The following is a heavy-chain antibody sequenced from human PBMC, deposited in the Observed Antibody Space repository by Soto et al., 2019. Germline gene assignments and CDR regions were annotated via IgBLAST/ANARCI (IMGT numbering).Heavy chain of an antibody. Sequence: SETLSLTCTVSGGSISSGDYYWSWIRQPPGKGLEWIGYIYYSGSTYYNPSLKSRVIISVDTSKNQFSLKLRSVTAADTAVYYCARDGSSSGYSGYDWDWLDPWGQGTPVTVYS. CDR3: ARDGSSSGYSGYDWDWLDP. CDR2: IYYSGST. D-gene: IGHD5-12*01. V-gene: IGHV4-30-4*01. J-gene: IGHJ5*02. CDR1: GGSISSGDYY.